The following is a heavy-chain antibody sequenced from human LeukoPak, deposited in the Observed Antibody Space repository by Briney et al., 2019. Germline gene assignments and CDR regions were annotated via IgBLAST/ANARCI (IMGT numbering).Heavy chain of an antibody. CDR2: ISGCNGNT. V-gene: IGHV1-18*04. CDR3: ARYSGTFYFDY. J-gene: IGHJ4*02. Sequence: ASVRVSCKASGYRFSTFGITWVRQAPGQGLEWMGWISGCNGNTNYAEKFQGRVTMTIDTSTTTTYMELRSLRSDDTAVYYCARYSGTFYFDYWGQGALVTVSS. CDR1: GYRFSTFG. D-gene: IGHD1-26*01.